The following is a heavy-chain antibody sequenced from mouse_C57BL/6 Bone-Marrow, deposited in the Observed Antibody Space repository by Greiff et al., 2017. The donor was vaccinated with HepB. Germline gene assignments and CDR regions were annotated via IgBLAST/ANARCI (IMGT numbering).Heavy chain of an antibody. J-gene: IGHJ3*01. CDR3: ARDDYPAWFAY. CDR2: INPSTGGT. V-gene: IGHV1-42*01. CDR1: GYSFTGYY. D-gene: IGHD2-4*01. Sequence: VQLQQSGPELVKPGASVKISCKASGYSFTGYYMNWVKQSPEKSLEWIGEINPSTGGTTYNQKFKAKATLTVDKSSSTAYMQLKSLTSEDSAVYYCARDDYPAWFAYWGQGTRVTVSA.